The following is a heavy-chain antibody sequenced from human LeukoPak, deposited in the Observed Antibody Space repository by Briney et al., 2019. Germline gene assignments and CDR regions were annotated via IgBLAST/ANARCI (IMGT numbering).Heavy chain of an antibody. CDR1: GGSFSGYY. V-gene: IGHV4-34*01. D-gene: IGHD3-22*01. CDR2: INHLGRT. CDR3: ARGPNPDYYDSSGYPGDFDY. J-gene: IGHJ4*02. Sequence: SETLSLTCAVYGGSFSGYYGRWIRQPAGKGLEWVGEINHLGRTNSHPSLKSQSTISVDTTKNQFSLKLSSVTAADTAVYYCARGPNPDYYDSSGYPGDFDYWGQGTLVTVSS.